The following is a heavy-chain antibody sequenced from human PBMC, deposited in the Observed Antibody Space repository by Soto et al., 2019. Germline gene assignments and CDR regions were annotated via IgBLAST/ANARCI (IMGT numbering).Heavy chain of an antibody. CDR1: GFTFSSYA. CDR3: ANPYCSSTSCYHYYYSMDV. D-gene: IGHD2-2*01. V-gene: IGHV3-23*01. CDR2: ISGSGGST. J-gene: IGHJ6*02. Sequence: GGPLRLSCAASGFTFSSYAMSWVRQAPGKGLEWVSAISGSGGSTYYADSVKGRFTISRDNSKNTLYLQMNSLRAEDTAVYYCANPYCSSTSCYHYYYSMDVWGQGTPVTVSS.